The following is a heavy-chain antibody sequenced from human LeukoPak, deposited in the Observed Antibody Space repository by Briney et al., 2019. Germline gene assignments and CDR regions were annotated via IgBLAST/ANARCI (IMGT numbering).Heavy chain of an antibody. V-gene: IGHV3-30*03. D-gene: IGHD3-16*02. Sequence: GGSLRLSCAASGLSFSSYGMHWVRQAPGKGLEWVAVISYDGRNKNYADSVKGRFTISRDNSKNTLYLQMNSLRAEDTAVYYCAILLRGSYLPFDYWGQGTLVTVSS. CDR3: AILLRGSYLPFDY. CDR2: ISYDGRNK. J-gene: IGHJ4*02. CDR1: GLSFSSYG.